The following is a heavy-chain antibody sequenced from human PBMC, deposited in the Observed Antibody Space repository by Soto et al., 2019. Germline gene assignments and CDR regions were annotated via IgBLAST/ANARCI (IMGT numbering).Heavy chain of an antibody. CDR3: ARDLAGSPDY. CDR1: GFTFDDYA. D-gene: IGHD1-26*01. Sequence: GGSLRLSCAASGFTFDDYAMHWVRQAPGKGLEWVSGISWNSGSIGYADSVKGRFSISRDNARNTVYLQMNSLRVEDTAVYYCARDLAGSPDYWGQGTLVTVSS. V-gene: IGHV3-9*01. J-gene: IGHJ4*02. CDR2: ISWNSGSI.